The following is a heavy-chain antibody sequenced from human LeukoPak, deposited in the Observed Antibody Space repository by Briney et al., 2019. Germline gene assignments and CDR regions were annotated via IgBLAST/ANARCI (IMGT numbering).Heavy chain of an antibody. D-gene: IGHD7-27*01. Sequence: GASVRVSCKASGYTFTSYGITWVRQAPGQGLEWMGWISAYIGNTNYAQKFQGRVTMTTDTSTSTAYMELRSLRSDDTAVYYCARADWGDGVDCWGQGTVVTVSS. J-gene: IGHJ4*02. CDR2: ISAYIGNT. V-gene: IGHV1-18*01. CDR3: ARADWGDGVDC. CDR1: GYTFTSYG.